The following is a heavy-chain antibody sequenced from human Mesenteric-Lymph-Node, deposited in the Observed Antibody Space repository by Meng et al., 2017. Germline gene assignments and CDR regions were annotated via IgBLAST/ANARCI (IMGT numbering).Heavy chain of an antibody. V-gene: IGHV1-2*06. CDR1: GYTFTVYF. CDR2: INPHTGGI. J-gene: IGHJ4*02. CDR3: AKIGSNHQFDL. D-gene: IGHD4-11*01. Sequence: QVQLVQSGAEVQKPGASVQVSCKASGYTFTVYFTHWVRQAPGQGLEWMGRINPHTGGINYAQEFQGRVAMTRDTSISTAYMELSRLRTDDTAVYYCAKIGSNHQFDLWGQGTLVTVSS.